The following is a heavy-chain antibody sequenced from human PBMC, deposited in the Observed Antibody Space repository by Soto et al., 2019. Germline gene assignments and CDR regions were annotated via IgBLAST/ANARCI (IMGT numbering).Heavy chain of an antibody. CDR2: INHSGST. Sequence: SETLSLTCAVYGGSFSGYYWSWIRQPPGKGLEWIGEINHSGSTNYNPSLKSRVTISVDTSKNQFSLKLSSVTAADTAVYYCARVDYDFWSGHRHFDYWGQGTLVTVS. D-gene: IGHD3-3*01. V-gene: IGHV4-34*01. CDR3: ARVDYDFWSGHRHFDY. J-gene: IGHJ4*02. CDR1: GGSFSGYY.